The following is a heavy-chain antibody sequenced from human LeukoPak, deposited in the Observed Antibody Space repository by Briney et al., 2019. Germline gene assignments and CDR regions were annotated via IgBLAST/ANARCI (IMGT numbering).Heavy chain of an antibody. V-gene: IGHV4-59*01. J-gene: IGHJ4*02. CDR1: GGSISSDY. CDR2: IYYSGST. CDR3: ARTTLFGELGY. D-gene: IGHD3-10*01. Sequence: SETLSLTCTVSGGSISSDYWTWIRQPPGKGLEWIGYIYYSGSTNYNPSLKSRVTISVDTSKNQSSLRLSSVTAADTAVYYCARTTLFGELGYWGQGALVTVSS.